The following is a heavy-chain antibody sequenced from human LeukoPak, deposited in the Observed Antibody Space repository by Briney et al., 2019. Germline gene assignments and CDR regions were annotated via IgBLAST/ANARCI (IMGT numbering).Heavy chain of an antibody. Sequence: GRSLRLSCAASGFTFSSYGMHWVRQAPGKGLEWVAVIWYDGSNKYYADSVKGRFTISRDNSKNTLYLQMNGLRAEDTAVYYCTKVPPSSSWYENWFDPWGQGTLVTVSS. J-gene: IGHJ5*02. D-gene: IGHD6-13*01. V-gene: IGHV3-33*06. CDR1: GFTFSSYG. CDR2: IWYDGSNK. CDR3: TKVPPSSSWYENWFDP.